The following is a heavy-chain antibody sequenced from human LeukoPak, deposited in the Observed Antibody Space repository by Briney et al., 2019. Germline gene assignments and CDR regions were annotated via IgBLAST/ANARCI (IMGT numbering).Heavy chain of an antibody. CDR3: ARDYYDSSGYYRLQH. CDR1: GFTFSSYE. J-gene: IGHJ1*01. Sequence: TGGSLRLSCAASGFTFSSYEMNWVRQAPGKGLEWLSYISGNGTTIYYADSVKGRFTISRDNAKNSLFLQMNSLRAEDTAVYYCARDYYDSSGYYRLQHWGQGTLVTVSS. D-gene: IGHD3-22*01. V-gene: IGHV3-48*03. CDR2: ISGNGTTI.